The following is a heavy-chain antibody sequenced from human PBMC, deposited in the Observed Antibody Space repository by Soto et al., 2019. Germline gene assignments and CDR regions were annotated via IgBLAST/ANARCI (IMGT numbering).Heavy chain of an antibody. CDR2: ISSSSSYI. J-gene: IGHJ6*03. CDR1: GFTFSSYS. Sequence: PGGSLRLSCAASGFTFSSYSMNWVRQAPGKGLEWVSSISSSSSYIYYADSVKGRFTISRDNAKNSLYLQMNSLRAEDTAVYYCARGGYSLYYYYYMDVWGKGTTVTVSS. CDR3: ARGGYSLYYYYYMDV. D-gene: IGHD3-22*01. V-gene: IGHV3-21*01.